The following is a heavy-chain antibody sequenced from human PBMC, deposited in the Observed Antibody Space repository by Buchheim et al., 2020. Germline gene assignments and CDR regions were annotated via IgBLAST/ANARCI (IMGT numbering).Heavy chain of an antibody. CDR2: INHSGST. CDR3: ARDKRGGYCSGGSCYSGVDY. J-gene: IGHJ4*02. D-gene: IGHD2-15*01. Sequence: QVQLQQWGAGLLKPSETLSLTCAVYGGSFSGYYWSWIRQPPGKGLEWIGEINHSGSTNYNPSLKSRVTISVDTSKNQFSLKLSSVTAADTAVYYCARDKRGGYCSGGSCYSGVDYWGQGTL. V-gene: IGHV4-34*01. CDR1: GGSFSGYY.